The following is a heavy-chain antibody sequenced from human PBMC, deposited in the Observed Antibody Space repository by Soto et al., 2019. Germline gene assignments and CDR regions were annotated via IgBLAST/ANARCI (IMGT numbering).Heavy chain of an antibody. V-gene: IGHV4-34*01. J-gene: IGHJ5*02. CDR1: GGSFSGYY. Sequence: KPSETLSLTCAVYGGSFSGYYWSWIRQPPGKGLEWIGEINHSGSTNYNPSLKSRVTISVDTSKNQFSLKLSSVTAADTAVYYCARGRNYYGSGRAWFDPWGQGTPVTVSS. CDR3: ARGRNYYGSGRAWFDP. D-gene: IGHD3-10*01. CDR2: INHSGST.